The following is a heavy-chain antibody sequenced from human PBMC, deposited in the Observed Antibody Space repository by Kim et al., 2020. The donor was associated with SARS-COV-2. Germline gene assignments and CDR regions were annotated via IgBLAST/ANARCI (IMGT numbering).Heavy chain of an antibody. D-gene: IGHD1-26*01. Sequence: ASVKVSCKASGYTFTSYGISWVRRAPGQGLEWMGWISAYNGNTNYAQKLQGRVTMTTDTSTSTAYMELRSLRSDDTAVYYCARVGATAASYYYYGMDVWGQGTTVTVSS. CDR3: ARVGATAASYYYYGMDV. CDR1: GYTFTSYG. CDR2: ISAYNGNT. J-gene: IGHJ6*02. V-gene: IGHV1-18*01.